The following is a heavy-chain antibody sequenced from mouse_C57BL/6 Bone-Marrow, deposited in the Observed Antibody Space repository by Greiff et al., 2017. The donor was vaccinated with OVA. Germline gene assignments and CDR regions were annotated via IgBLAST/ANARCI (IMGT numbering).Heavy chain of an antibody. V-gene: IGHV1-69*01. Sequence: QVQLQQPGAELVMPAASVKLSCKASGYTFTSYWMHWVKQRPGQGLEWIGEIDPSDSYTNYNQKFKGKSTLTVDKSSSTAYMQLSSLTSEDSAVYYCARRDYYAPAWFAYWGQGTLVTVSA. CDR1: GYTFTSYW. CDR3: ARRDYYAPAWFAY. CDR2: IDPSDSYT. J-gene: IGHJ3*01. D-gene: IGHD1-1*01.